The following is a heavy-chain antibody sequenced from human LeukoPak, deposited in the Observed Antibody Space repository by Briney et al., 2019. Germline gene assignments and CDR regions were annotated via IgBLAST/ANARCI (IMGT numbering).Heavy chain of an antibody. V-gene: IGHV3-66*01. J-gene: IGHJ4*02. CDR2: IYSGGTT. CDR1: EFSVSSNY. CDR3: ARKSDSLMLRGGDC. D-gene: IGHD3-10*01. Sequence: PGGSLRLSCAASEFSVSSNYMTWVRQAPGGGVECVSIIYSGGTTYYADSVKGRFIISRDNSKNTLYLQMDRLRVEDTAVYYCARKSDSLMLRGGDCWGQGTLVTVSS.